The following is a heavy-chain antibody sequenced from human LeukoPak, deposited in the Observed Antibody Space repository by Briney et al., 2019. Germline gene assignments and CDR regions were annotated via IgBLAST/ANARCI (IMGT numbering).Heavy chain of an antibody. CDR2: ISRSGGST. CDR3: AAAYFGVDQYYYGMDV. D-gene: IGHD3-3*01. V-gene: IGHV3-23*01. CDR1: GFTFRSYA. J-gene: IGHJ6*02. Sequence: GGSLRLSCVASGFTFRSYAMNWVREAPGKGLEWVSAISRSGGSTYSADSVKGRFTISRDTSKNTLYLQMNSLRAEDTAVYYCAAAYFGVDQYYYGMDVWGQGTTVTVSS.